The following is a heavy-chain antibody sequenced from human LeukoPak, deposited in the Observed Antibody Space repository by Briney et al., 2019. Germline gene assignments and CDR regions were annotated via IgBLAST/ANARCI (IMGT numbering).Heavy chain of an antibody. V-gene: IGHV3-23*01. CDR1: GFTVSFYA. J-gene: IGHJ4*02. D-gene: IGHD4-17*01. CDR2: ISISGTKT. Sequence: GGSLRLSCAASGFTVSFYAMSWVRQAPGKGLEWLSAISISGTKTYYGDSVKGRFFISRDNSKNTLYLHMNSLRVEDTGIYYCANEIRPNDYWGQGTLVTVAS. CDR3: ANEIRPNDY.